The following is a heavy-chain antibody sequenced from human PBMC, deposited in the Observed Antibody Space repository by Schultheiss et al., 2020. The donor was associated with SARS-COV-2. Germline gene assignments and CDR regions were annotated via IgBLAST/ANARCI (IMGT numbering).Heavy chain of an antibody. J-gene: IGHJ4*02. V-gene: IGHV4-59*08. CDR2: IYYSGST. CDR1: GGSISSYY. CDR3: ASVNNGYSGSYYYFDY. D-gene: IGHD1-26*01. Sequence: SETLSLTCTVSGGSISSYYWSWIRQPPGKGLEWIGYIYYSGSTNYNPSLKSRVTISVDTSKNQFSLKVNSVTATDTALYYCASVNNGYSGSYYYFDYWGRGTLVTVSS.